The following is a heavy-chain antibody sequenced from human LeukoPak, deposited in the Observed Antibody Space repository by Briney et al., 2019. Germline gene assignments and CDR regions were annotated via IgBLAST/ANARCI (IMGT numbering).Heavy chain of an antibody. CDR2: INPNSGGT. CDR3: ARERISEPNWFDP. V-gene: IGHV1-2*02. D-gene: IGHD1-14*01. J-gene: IGHJ5*02. Sequence: ASVKVSCKASGYTFTGYYMLWVRQAPGQGLEWMGWINPNSGGTNYAQKFQGRVTMTRDTSINTAYMELSRLRSDDTAAYYCARERISEPNWFDPWGQGTLVTVSS. CDR1: GYTFTGYY.